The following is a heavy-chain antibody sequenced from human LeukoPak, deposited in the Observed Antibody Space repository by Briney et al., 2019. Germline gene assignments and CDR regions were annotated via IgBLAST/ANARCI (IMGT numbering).Heavy chain of an antibody. V-gene: IGHV4-59*01. J-gene: IGHJ4*02. D-gene: IGHD4-11*01. CDR1: GGSISSYY. CDR3: AREYSNYGVDYYFDY. CDR2: IYYSGST. Sequence: SETLSLTCTVSGGSISSYYWSWIRQPPGKGLEWIGYIYYSGSTNYNPSLKSRVTISVDTSKNQFSLKLSSVTAADTAVYYCAREYSNYGVDYYFDYWGQGTLVTVSS.